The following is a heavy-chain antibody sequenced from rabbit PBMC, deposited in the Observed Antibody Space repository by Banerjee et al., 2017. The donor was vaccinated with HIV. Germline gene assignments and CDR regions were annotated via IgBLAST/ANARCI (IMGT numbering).Heavy chain of an antibody. CDR1: GFSFSSGYW. CDR3: ARDDGYSYVYPDVSDL. Sequence: QSLEASGGDLVKPEGSLTLTCTASGFSFSSGYWMCWVRQAPGKGLEWIACIDAGNSDTTYYASWAKGRFTISKTSSTTVTLQMTSLTAADTATYFCARDDGYSYVYPDVSDLWGQGTLVTVS. D-gene: IGHD6-1*01. J-gene: IGHJ6*01. CDR2: IDAGNSDTT. V-gene: IGHV1S40*01.